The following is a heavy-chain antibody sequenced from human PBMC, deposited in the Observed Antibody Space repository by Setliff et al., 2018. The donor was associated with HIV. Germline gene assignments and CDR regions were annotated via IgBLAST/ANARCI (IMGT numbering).Heavy chain of an antibody. D-gene: IGHD5-18*01. V-gene: IGHV3-48*01. CDR1: GFTFNNYV. CDR3: ARADGHTAMVTG. J-gene: IGHJ4*02. CDR2: VTGDGRTK. Sequence: PGGSMRLSCAAAGFTFNNYVMSWVRRTPGKGLEWVSFVTGDGRTKKDAASVRGRFTISRDNANNSLYLQMNSLRAEDTAVYYCARADGHTAMVTGWGQGTLVTVSS.